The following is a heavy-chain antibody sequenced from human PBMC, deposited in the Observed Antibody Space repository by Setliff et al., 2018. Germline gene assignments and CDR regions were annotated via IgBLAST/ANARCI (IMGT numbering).Heavy chain of an antibody. D-gene: IGHD4-4*01. Sequence: SETLSLTCTVSGGSISSGSYYWTWIRQHPGKGLEWIGYIYYIGSTYYNPSLKSRVTISVDTSQNQFSLRLSSVTAADTAVYYCARGTTNLNYYYYMDIWGKGTTVTVSS. CDR3: ARGTTNLNYYYYMDI. CDR1: GGSISSGSYY. CDR2: IYYIGST. J-gene: IGHJ6*03. V-gene: IGHV4-31*03.